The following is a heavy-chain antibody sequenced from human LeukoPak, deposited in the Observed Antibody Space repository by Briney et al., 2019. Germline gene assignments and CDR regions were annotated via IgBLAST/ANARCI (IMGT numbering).Heavy chain of an antibody. D-gene: IGHD2-2*01. V-gene: IGHV5-51*01. Sequence: PGESLKISCRGSGYSFTTYWIGWVRQMPGKGLEWMGVIYPGDSDARYSPSFQGQVTMSADKSINTAYLQWSSLKASDAAMYYCARRKGCSNTSCPPHYWGQGTLVTVSS. CDR2: IYPGDSDA. CDR1: GYSFTTYW. CDR3: ARRKGCSNTSCPPHY. J-gene: IGHJ4*02.